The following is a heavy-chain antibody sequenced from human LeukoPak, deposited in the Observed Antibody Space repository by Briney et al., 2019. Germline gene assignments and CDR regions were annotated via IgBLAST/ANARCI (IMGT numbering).Heavy chain of an antibody. V-gene: IGHV4-59*11. CDR2: ISHIGRT. CDR3: ARDLVTVTKGFEI. J-gene: IGHJ3*02. CDR1: GDSFSSHY. D-gene: IGHD4-17*01. Sequence: SETLSLTCAVSGDSFSSHYWTWIRQSPGTGLEWIGYISHIGRTNYNPSLKSRVTISIDTSKNQFSLKLRSVTAADAAVYYCARDLVTVTKGFEIWGQGTMVSVSS.